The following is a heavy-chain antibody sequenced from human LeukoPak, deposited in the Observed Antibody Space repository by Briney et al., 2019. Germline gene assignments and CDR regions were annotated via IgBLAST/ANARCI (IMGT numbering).Heavy chain of an antibody. CDR2: INWNGDST. Sequence: PGGSLRLSCAASGFTFDDYGMSWVRQAPGKGLEWVSGINWNGDSTGYADSVKGRITISRDNAKNSLYPQMNSLRAEDTALYYCARDRYSSSSFDYWGQGTLVTVSS. CDR1: GFTFDDYG. D-gene: IGHD6-6*01. J-gene: IGHJ4*02. CDR3: ARDRYSSSSFDY. V-gene: IGHV3-20*04.